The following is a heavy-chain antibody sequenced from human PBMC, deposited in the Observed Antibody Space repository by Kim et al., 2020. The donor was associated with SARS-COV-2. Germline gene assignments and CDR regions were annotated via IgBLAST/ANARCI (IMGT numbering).Heavy chain of an antibody. D-gene: IGHD4-17*01. J-gene: IGHJ4*02. V-gene: IGHV1-69*01. CDR3: ARTHDYGDRQFDY. Sequence: YAQKFQGRVTITADESTSTAYMGLSSLRSEDTAVYYCARTHDYGDRQFDYWGQGTLVTVSS.